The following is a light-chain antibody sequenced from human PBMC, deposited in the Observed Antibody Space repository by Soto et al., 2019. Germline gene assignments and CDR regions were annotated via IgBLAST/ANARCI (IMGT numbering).Light chain of an antibody. CDR3: QQSYSTPQT. CDR2: AAS. V-gene: IGKV1-39*01. J-gene: IGKJ1*01. CDR1: QSISSY. Sequence: DIQMTQSPSSVSASVGDRVTIICRASQSISSYLNWYQQKPGKAPKLLIYAASSLQSGVPSRFSGSGSGTDFTLTISSLQPEDFATYYCQQSYSTPQTFGQGTKVEIK.